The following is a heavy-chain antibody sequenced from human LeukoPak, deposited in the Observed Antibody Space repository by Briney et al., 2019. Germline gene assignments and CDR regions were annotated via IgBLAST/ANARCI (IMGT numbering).Heavy chain of an antibody. Sequence: GGSLRLSCAASGFTFTSFWMSWVRQAPGKGLEWVASIKQDGSDIYYVDSVKGRFTISRDNAKNSLYLQMNSLRAEDTAVYYCARDRRDAYYYTYYYMDVWGKGTTVTVSS. J-gene: IGHJ6*03. CDR2: IKQDGSDI. V-gene: IGHV3-7*01. CDR3: ARDRRDAYYYTYYYMDV. CDR1: GFTFTSFW. D-gene: IGHD1-26*01.